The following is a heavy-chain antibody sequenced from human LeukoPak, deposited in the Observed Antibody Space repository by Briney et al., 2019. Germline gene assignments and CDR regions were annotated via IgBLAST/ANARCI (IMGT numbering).Heavy chain of an antibody. D-gene: IGHD2-21*02. V-gene: IGHV4-59*12. CDR3: ASAPYCGGDCYAFDI. CDR1: GGSISSYY. J-gene: IGHJ3*02. CDR2: IYYSGST. Sequence: SETLSLTCTVSGGSISSYYWSWIRQPPGKGLEWIGYIYYSGSTNYNPSLKSRVTISVDRSKNQFSLKLSSVTAADTAVYYCASAPYCGGDCYAFDIWGQGTMVTVSS.